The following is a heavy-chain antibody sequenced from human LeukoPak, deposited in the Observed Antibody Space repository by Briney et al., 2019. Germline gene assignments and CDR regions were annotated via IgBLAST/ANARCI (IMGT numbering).Heavy chain of an antibody. CDR2: ISYDGSNK. CDR1: GFTFSSYG. Sequence: PGRSLRLSCAASGFTFSSYGMHWVRQAPGEGLEWVAVISYDGSNKYYADSVKGRFTISRDNSKSTLYLQMNSLRAEDTAVYYCAKTMTGYVWGSPNYWGQGTLVTVSS. J-gene: IGHJ4*02. CDR3: AKTMTGYVWGSPNY. V-gene: IGHV3-30*18. D-gene: IGHD3-16*01.